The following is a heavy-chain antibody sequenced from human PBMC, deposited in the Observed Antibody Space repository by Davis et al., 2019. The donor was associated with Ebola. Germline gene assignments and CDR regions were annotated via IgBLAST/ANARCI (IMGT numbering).Heavy chain of an antibody. V-gene: IGHV6-1*01. CDR3: AKGWLRSGIDY. Sequence: HSQTLSLTCAISGDSVYGKNGAWNWIRQSPSRGLEWLGRTYYSSKWYNDYAVSVKSRITINPDTSKNQFSLQLNSVTPEDTAVYYCAKGWLRSGIDYWGQGTLVTVSS. J-gene: IGHJ4*02. CDR2: TYYSSKWYN. CDR1: GDSVYGKNGA. D-gene: IGHD5-12*01.